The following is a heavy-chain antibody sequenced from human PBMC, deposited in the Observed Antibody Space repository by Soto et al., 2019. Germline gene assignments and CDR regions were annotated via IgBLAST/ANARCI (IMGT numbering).Heavy chain of an antibody. Sequence: QVQLVQSGAEVKKPGSSVKVSCKASGGTFSSYTISWVRQAPGQGLEWMGRIIPILGIANYAQKFQGRVTITAAKSTSTAYMELSSLSSEDTAVYYCARTLTGYHEYYFDYWGQGTLVTVYS. J-gene: IGHJ4*02. CDR3: ARTLTGYHEYYFDY. D-gene: IGHD3-9*01. CDR1: GGTFSSYT. CDR2: IIPILGIA. V-gene: IGHV1-69*02.